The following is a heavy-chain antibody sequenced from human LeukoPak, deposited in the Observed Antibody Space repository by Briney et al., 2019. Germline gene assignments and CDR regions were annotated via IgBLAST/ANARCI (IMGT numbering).Heavy chain of an antibody. V-gene: IGHV4-59*08. CDR3: ARYTRGRNGMDV. D-gene: IGHD1-26*01. J-gene: IGHJ6*02. Sequence: SETLSLTCTVSGYSIRSSYYWSWIRQPPGKGLEWIGYSYSSGSTNYNPSLKSRVTISVDTTKNQFSLKLSSVTAADTAVYYCARYTRGRNGMDVWGQGTTVTVSS. CDR2: SYSSGST. CDR1: GYSIRSSYY.